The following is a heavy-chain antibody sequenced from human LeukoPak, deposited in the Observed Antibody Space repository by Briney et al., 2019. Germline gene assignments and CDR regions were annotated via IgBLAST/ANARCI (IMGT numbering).Heavy chain of an antibody. CDR1: VGSFSGYY. J-gene: IGHJ4*02. V-gene: IGHV4-34*01. CDR2: INHSGST. D-gene: IGHD5-12*01. CDR3: ARQGSSGYYY. Sequence: SETLSLTCAFYVGSFSGYYWSWIRQPPGKGLEWIGEINHSGSTNYNPSLKSRVTISVDTSKNQFSLKLSSVTAADTAVYYCARQGSSGYYYWGQGTLVTVSS.